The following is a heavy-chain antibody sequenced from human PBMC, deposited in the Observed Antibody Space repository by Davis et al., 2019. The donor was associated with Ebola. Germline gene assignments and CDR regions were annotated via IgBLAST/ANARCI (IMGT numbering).Heavy chain of an antibody. CDR3: AREGGGSWGY. CDR1: GFAFSSYW. CDR2: IKQDGREK. J-gene: IGHJ4*02. D-gene: IGHD3-10*01. Sequence: PGGSLRLSCAASGFAFSSYWMTWVRQAPGKGLEWVANIKQDGREKYYVESVRGRFNVSRDNANNSVFLQMDSLRAEDTGVYYCAREGGGSWGYWGQGTLVTVSS. V-gene: IGHV3-7*03.